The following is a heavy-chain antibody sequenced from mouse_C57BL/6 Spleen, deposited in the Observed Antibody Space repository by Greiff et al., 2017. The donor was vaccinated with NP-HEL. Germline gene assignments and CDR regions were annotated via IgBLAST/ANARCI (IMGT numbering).Heavy chain of an antibody. Sequence: VQLQQSGAELVKPGASVKLSCKASGYTFTSYWMHWVKQRPGQGLEWIGEIDPSDSYTNYNQKFKGKATLTVDTSSSTAYMQLSSLTSEDSAVDYCARSSHGNYVAYWGQGTLVTVSA. J-gene: IGHJ3*01. CDR1: GYTFTSYW. CDR2: IDPSDSYT. D-gene: IGHD2-1*01. V-gene: IGHV1-50*01. CDR3: ARSSHGNYVAY.